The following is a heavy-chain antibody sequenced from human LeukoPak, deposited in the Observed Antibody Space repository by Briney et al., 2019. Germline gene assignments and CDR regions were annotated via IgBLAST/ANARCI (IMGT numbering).Heavy chain of an antibody. CDR1: GFTFSTYT. D-gene: IGHD3-9*01. Sequence: GGSLRLSCAASGFTFSTYTIHWVRQAPGKGLEWVAVMSYDGNDKHYAASVKGRFTISRDNSKNTVYLQMNSLRAEDTAVYYCARGGHYDILTGYSPVEYYYYYMDVWGKGTTVTVSS. CDR3: ARGGHYDILTGYSPVEYYYYYMDV. J-gene: IGHJ6*03. CDR2: MSYDGNDK. V-gene: IGHV3-30*04.